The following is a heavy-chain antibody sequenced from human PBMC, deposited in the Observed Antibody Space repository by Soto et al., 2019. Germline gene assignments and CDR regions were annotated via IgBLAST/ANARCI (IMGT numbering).Heavy chain of an antibody. CDR3: ERHEATYYHYHGMDV. CDR2: IHPGESDT. CDR1: GYSFTTYW. Sequence: PWESLNISCQSYGYSFTTYWIAWVRRMPGKGLEWMGSIHPGESDTRYSPSFQGQVTISADRSITTAYLQWSSLNASDTAMYYCERHEATYYHYHGMDVWGEGTRVTDSS. V-gene: IGHV5-51*01. J-gene: IGHJ6*04.